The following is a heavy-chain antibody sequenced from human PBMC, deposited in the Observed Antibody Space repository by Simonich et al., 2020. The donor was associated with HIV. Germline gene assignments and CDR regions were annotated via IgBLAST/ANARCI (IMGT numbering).Heavy chain of an antibody. CDR3: TTGEGDYYDSSGYSDY. CDR1: GFPFSSYS. CDR2: IKRKTDGGYT. D-gene: IGHD3-22*01. V-gene: IGHV3-15*01. Sequence: EVQLVESGGGLVQPGGSLRLSCAASGFPFSSYSMNWVRQAPGTGAEWVDRIKRKTDGGYTDDAATGKGRFTSYTDDSKNTLYLQMNSLKTEDTAVYYCTTGEGDYYDSSGYSDYWGQGTLVTVSS. J-gene: IGHJ4*02.